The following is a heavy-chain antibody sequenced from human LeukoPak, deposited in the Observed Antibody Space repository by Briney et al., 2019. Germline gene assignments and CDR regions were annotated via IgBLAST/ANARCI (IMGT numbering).Heavy chain of an antibody. J-gene: IGHJ4*02. CDR3: ARGGGKRQQLVPLDY. CDR1: GFTVSSTY. D-gene: IGHD6-13*01. Sequence: PGGSLRLSCAASGFTVSSTYMSWVRQAPGKGLEWVSSISSSSSYIYYADSVKGRFTVSRDNAKNSLYLQMNSLRAEDTAVYYCARGGGKRQQLVPLDYWGQGTLVTVSS. CDR2: ISSSSSYI. V-gene: IGHV3-21*01.